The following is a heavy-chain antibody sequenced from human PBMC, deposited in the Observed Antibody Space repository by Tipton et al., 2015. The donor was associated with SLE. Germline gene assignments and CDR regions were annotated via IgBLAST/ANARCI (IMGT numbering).Heavy chain of an antibody. D-gene: IGHD1-26*01. CDR3: ARDSGAGGARHNWFDP. Sequence: TLSLTCAVSGDAIRDGFYWGWIRQSPGKGLEGIGRIYHSGTTHYNPSLKNRVAMSMDMSLNRFSLRLNSVTAADTAIYYCARDSGAGGARHNWFDPWGPGVLVTVSS. V-gene: IGHV4-38-2*01. CDR2: IYHSGTT. J-gene: IGHJ5*02. CDR1: GDAIRDGFY.